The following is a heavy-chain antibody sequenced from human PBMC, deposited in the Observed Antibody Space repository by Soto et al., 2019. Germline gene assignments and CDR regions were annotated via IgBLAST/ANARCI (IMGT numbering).Heavy chain of an antibody. CDR2: ISGGGDTT. D-gene: IGHD3-10*01. Sequence: EVQLLESGGGLVQPGGSLRLSCAASGFTFNNYAMTWVRQAPGKGLEWVSAISGGGDTTSYADSVKGRFTVSRDGSKNTMYLQTGSLRAEYMALYYCARGRGGSGSLTPRVDFWGQGTLVTVSS. CDR1: GFTFNNYA. V-gene: IGHV3-23*01. CDR3: ARGRGGSGSLTPRVDF. J-gene: IGHJ4*02.